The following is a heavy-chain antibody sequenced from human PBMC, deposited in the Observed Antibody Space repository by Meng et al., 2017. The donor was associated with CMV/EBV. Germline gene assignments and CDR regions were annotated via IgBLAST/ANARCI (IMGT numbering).Heavy chain of an antibody. CDR1: SFSGYY. J-gene: IGHJ5*02. CDR2: INHSGST. Sequence: SFSGYYWSWIRQPPGKGLEWIGEINHSGSTNYNPSLKSRVTISVDTSKNQFSLKLSSVTAADTAVYYCARARCSSTSCYLPKRFDPWGQGTLVTVSS. CDR3: ARARCSSTSCYLPKRFDP. D-gene: IGHD2-2*01. V-gene: IGHV4-34*01.